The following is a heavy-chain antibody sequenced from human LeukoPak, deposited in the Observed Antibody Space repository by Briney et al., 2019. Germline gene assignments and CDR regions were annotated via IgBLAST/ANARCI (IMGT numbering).Heavy chain of an antibody. Sequence: GGSLRFSCAASGFTFSSYAMHWVRQAPGKGLEWVAVISYDGSNKYYADSVKGRFTISRDNSKNTLYLQMNSLRAEDTAVYYCAGGGIAAAGTVDYWGQGTLVTVSS. V-gene: IGHV3-30-3*01. CDR2: ISYDGSNK. J-gene: IGHJ4*02. CDR1: GFTFSSYA. CDR3: AGGGIAAAGTVDY. D-gene: IGHD6-13*01.